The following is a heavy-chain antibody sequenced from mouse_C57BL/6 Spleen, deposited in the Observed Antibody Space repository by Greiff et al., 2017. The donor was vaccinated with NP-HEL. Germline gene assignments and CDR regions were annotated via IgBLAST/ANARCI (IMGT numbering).Heavy chain of an antibody. CDR2: INPNNGGT. V-gene: IGHV1-18*01. Sequence: VQLQQSGPELVKPGASVKISCKASGYTFTDYNMDWVKQSHGKSLEWIGDINPNNGGTIYNQKFKGKATLTVDKSSSTAYMELRSLTSEDTAVYYCARGSYDYDGTWYAYWGKGALVTVAA. CDR3: ARGSYDYDGTWYAY. D-gene: IGHD2-4*01. J-gene: IGHJ3*01. CDR1: GYTFTDYN.